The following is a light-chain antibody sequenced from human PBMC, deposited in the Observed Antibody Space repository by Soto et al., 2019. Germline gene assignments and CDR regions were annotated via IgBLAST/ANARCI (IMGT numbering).Light chain of an antibody. V-gene: IGLV2-14*01. CDR1: SSDVGGYNY. CDR3: SSYVGSSPLEV. CDR2: EVS. Sequence: QSALTQPASVSGSPGQSITISCTGTSSDVGGYNYVSWYQQHPDKPPKLMIYEVSNRPSGVSNRFSGSKSGNTASLTISGLQAEDEADYYCSSYVGSSPLEVFGGGTKVTVL. J-gene: IGLJ3*02.